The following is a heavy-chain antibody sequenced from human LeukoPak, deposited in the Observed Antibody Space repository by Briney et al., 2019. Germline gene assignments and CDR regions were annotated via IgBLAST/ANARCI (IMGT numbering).Heavy chain of an antibody. Sequence: PGGSLRLSCAASGFTSSSYWMHWVRQVPGKGLVWVSRISGDGTARNYADSVKGRFTISRDDAKNTVDLQMNSLRAEDTAVYYCANGWLQFDYWGQGTLVTVSS. J-gene: IGHJ4*02. D-gene: IGHD5-24*01. V-gene: IGHV3-74*01. CDR2: ISGDGTAR. CDR3: ANGWLQFDY. CDR1: GFTSSSYW.